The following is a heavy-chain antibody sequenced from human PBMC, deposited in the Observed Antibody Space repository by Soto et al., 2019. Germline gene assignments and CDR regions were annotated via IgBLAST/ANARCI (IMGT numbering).Heavy chain of an antibody. V-gene: IGHV3-43*02. Sequence: GGSLRLSCAASGFTFDDYAMHWVRQAPGKGLEWVSRISGDGCSTYYAYSVKGRFTISRDNSKNSLYLQMNSLRTEDAALYCCAKGSSFDYWGQGTLVTVSS. J-gene: IGHJ4*02. CDR3: AKGSSFDY. CDR1: GFTFDDYA. CDR2: ISGDGCST. D-gene: IGHD6-6*01.